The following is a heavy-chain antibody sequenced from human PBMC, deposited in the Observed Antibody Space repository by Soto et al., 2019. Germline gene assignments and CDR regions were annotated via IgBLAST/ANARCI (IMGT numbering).Heavy chain of an antibody. Sequence: SETLSLTCTVSGGSISSYYWSWIRQPPGKGLEWIGYIYYSGSTNYNPSLKSRVTISVDTSKNQFSLKLSSVTAADTAVYYCARLYAEDIVVVPAALGGWFDPWGQGTLVTVSS. D-gene: IGHD2-2*01. V-gene: IGHV4-59*08. CDR3: ARLYAEDIVVVPAALGGWFDP. CDR1: GGSISSYY. J-gene: IGHJ5*02. CDR2: IYYSGST.